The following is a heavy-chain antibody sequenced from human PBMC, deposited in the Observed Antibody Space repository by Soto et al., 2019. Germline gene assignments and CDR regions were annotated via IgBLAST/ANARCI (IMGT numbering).Heavy chain of an antibody. D-gene: IGHD3-22*01. Sequence: SVKVSCKASGYTFTGYYIHWVRQAPGQGLEWMGRIIPILGIANYAQKFQGRVTITADKSTSTAYMELSSLRSEDTAVYYCATGDYYSGDYWGQGTLVTVSS. CDR3: ATGDYYSGDY. V-gene: IGHV1-69*02. CDR2: IIPILGIA. CDR1: GYTFTGYY. J-gene: IGHJ4*02.